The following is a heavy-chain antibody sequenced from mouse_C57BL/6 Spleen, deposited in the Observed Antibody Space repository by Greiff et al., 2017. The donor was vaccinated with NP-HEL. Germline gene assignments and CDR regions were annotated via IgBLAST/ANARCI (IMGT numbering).Heavy chain of an antibody. CDR1: GYTFTSYW. CDR2: IYPSDSET. J-gene: IGHJ1*03. CDR3: AREGMIYYGNYEYFDV. V-gene: IGHV1-61*01. D-gene: IGHD2-1*01. Sequence: VQLQQPGAELVRPGSSVKLSCKASGYTFTSYWMDWVKQRPGQGLEWIGNIYPSDSETHYNQKFKDKATLTVDKSSSTAYMQLSSLTSEDSAVYYCAREGMIYYGNYEYFDVWGTGTTVTVSP.